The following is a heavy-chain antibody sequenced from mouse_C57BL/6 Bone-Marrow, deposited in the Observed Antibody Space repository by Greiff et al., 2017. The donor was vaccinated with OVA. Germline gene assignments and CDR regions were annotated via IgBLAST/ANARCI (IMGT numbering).Heavy chain of an antibody. J-gene: IGHJ1*03. CDR3: ARDEIDYYGSSYGYFDV. CDR2: ISDGGSYT. CDR1: GFTFSSYA. Sequence: EVKVVESGGGLVKPGGSLKLSCAASGFTFSSYAMSWVRQTPEKRLEWVATISDGGSYTYYPDNVKGRFTISRDNAKNNLYLQMSHLKSEDTAMYYCARDEIDYYGSSYGYFDVWGTGTTVTVSS. V-gene: IGHV5-4*01. D-gene: IGHD1-1*01.